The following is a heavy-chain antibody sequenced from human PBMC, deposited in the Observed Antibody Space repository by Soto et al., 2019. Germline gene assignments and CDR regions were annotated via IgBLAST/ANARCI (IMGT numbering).Heavy chain of an antibody. CDR1: GFTFSSHA. CDR2: LSAGSEGA. J-gene: IGHJ4*02. D-gene: IGHD2-15*01. V-gene: IGHV3-23*01. Sequence: EVQLLESGGGLVQPGGALRLSCAASGFTFSSHAMSWVRQAPGKGLEWISSLSAGSEGADYADSVKGRFTISRNNSNNTLYLQMNSLRAEDTAVYYCARDLWWYLHWGQGTLVTVSS. CDR3: ARDLWWYLH.